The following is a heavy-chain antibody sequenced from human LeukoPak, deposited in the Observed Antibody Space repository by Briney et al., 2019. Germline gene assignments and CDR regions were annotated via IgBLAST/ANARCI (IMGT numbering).Heavy chain of an antibody. Sequence: SETLSLTCTVSGGSINSYYWSWVRQPAGKGLEWIGHIYTSGRTNFNPSLKSRVSMSVDTSKNQFFLKLSSVTAADTAVYYCTRDLGPSRGFDYWGRGTLVTVSS. V-gene: IGHV4-4*07. CDR3: TRDLGPSRGFDY. J-gene: IGHJ4*02. CDR1: GGSINSYY. D-gene: IGHD3-10*01. CDR2: IYTSGRT.